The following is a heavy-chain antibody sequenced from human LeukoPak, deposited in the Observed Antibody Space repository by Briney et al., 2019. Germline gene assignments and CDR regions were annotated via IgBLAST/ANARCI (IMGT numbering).Heavy chain of an antibody. CDR2: ISSSSSYI. J-gene: IGHJ4*02. Sequence: GGSLRLSCAASGFTFSSYEMNWVRQAPGKGLEWVSSISSSSSYIYYADSVRGRFTISRDNAKNSLYLQMNSLRAEDTAVYYCARAMPGFDYWGQGTLVTVSS. CDR1: GFTFSSYE. V-gene: IGHV3-21*01. D-gene: IGHD2-2*01. CDR3: ARAMPGFDY.